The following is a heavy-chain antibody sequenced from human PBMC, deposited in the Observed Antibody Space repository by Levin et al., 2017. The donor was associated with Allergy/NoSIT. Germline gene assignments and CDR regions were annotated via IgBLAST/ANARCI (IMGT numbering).Heavy chain of an antibody. CDR2: IYSVDSYT. CDR3: ARRHVYMEYFDY. Sequence: RGESLKISCKGSGYSFASSWIGWVRQMPGKGLEWMCIIYSVDSYTSYSPSFPGPVTISADKSISTAYLQWSSLRASDTAMYYCARRHVYMEYFDYWGQGTLVTVSS. CDR1: GYSFASSW. D-gene: IGHD5/OR15-5a*01. V-gene: IGHV5-51*01. J-gene: IGHJ4*02.